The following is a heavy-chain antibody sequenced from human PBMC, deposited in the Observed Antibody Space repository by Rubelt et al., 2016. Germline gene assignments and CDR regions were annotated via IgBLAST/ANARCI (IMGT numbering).Heavy chain of an antibody. V-gene: IGHV3-33*08. J-gene: IGHJ4*02. CDR1: GFTFVSYA. CDR3: TFFDY. CDR2: IWYDGSDE. Sequence: VQLLESGGGLAQPGGSLRLSCAASGFTFVSYAMNWVRQAPGKGLEWVAVIWYDGSDEYYADSVKGRFTIARDNSKNMLYLQMNNLRVEDTALYYCTFFDYWGQGTLVTVSS.